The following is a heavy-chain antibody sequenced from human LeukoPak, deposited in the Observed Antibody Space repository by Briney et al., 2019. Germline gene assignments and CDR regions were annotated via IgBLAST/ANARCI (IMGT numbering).Heavy chain of an antibody. CDR2: IKQDGNEK. CDR1: KFAFSSYA. J-gene: IGHJ5*02. D-gene: IGHD3-3*01. CDR3: AKGPQGLLRFLEWLSPLNWFDP. Sequence: PGGSLRLSCAASKFAFSSYAMTWVRQAPGTGLEWVANIKQDGNEKYYVDSVKGRFTISRDNAKNSLHLQMDNLRAEDTAVYYCAKGPQGLLRFLEWLSPLNWFDPWGQGTLVTVSS. V-gene: IGHV3-7*03.